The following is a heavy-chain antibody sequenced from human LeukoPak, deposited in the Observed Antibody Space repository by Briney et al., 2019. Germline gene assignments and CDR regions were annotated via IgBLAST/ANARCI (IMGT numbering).Heavy chain of an antibody. CDR3: AKKVVVGATSPYSDFQD. J-gene: IGHJ1*01. CDR1: GFTFSSYA. CDR2: ISGSGVTT. V-gene: IGHV3-23*01. Sequence: PGGSLRLSCVASGFTFSSYAMSWVRQAPGKGLEWVSAISGSGVTTHYAGSVKGRFSISRDNSKNTLYLQMNSLRAEDTALYYCAKKVVVGATSPYSDFQDWGQGTLVTVHS. D-gene: IGHD1-26*01.